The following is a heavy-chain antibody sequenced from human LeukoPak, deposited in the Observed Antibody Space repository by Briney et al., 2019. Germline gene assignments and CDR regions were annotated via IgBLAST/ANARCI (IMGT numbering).Heavy chain of an antibody. V-gene: IGHV4-34*01. D-gene: IGHD3-10*01. Sequence: PSETLSLTCAVYGGSFSGYYWSWIRQPPGKGLEWIGEINHSGSTNYNPSLKSRVTISVDTSKNQFSLKLSSVTAADTAVYYCARSGAIGGYGSGRGSFDYWGQGTLVTVSS. J-gene: IGHJ4*02. CDR1: GGSFSGYY. CDR3: ARSGAIGGYGSGRGSFDY. CDR2: INHSGST.